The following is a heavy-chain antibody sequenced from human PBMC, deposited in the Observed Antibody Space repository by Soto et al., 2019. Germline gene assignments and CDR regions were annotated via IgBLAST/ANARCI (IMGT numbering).Heavy chain of an antibody. J-gene: IGHJ4*02. CDR1: GVSFSLFW. Sequence: GGPLRLSCSASGVSFSLFWMSWVRQTPGKGLEGVANINEDGSEKFFADSVKGRFTISRDNAKNSLSLQMNSLTADDTAVYYCARTGWPQSSYYFDYWGQGTLVTVSS. CDR3: ARTGWPQSSYYFDY. D-gene: IGHD3-16*01. CDR2: INEDGSEK. V-gene: IGHV3-7*03.